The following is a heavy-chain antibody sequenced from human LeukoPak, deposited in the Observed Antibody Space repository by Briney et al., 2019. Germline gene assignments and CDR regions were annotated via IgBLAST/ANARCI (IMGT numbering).Heavy chain of an antibody. D-gene: IGHD6-13*01. Sequence: PGGSLRLSCAASGFTFSSYWMSWVRQAPGKGLEWVANIKQDGSEKYYVDSVKGRFTISRDNAKNSLYLQMNSLRAEDTAVYYCARTGESSWYSSADYYMDVWGKGTTVTVSS. CDR1: GFTFSSYW. V-gene: IGHV3-7*01. CDR3: ARTGESSWYSSADYYMDV. J-gene: IGHJ6*03. CDR2: IKQDGSEK.